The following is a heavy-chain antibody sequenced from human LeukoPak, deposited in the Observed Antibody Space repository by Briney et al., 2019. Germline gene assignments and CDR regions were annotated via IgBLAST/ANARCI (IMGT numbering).Heavy chain of an antibody. D-gene: IGHD3-9*01. CDR1: GYTFTSYY. CDR2: IIPIFGTA. CDR3: ARARTYYDILTGYVPGRDAFDI. J-gene: IGHJ3*02. V-gene: IGHV1-69*13. Sequence: ASVKVSCKASGYTFTSYYMHWVRQAPGQGLEWMGGIIPIFGTANYAQKFQGRVTITADESTSTAYMELSSLRSEDTAVYYCARARTYYDILTGYVPGRDAFDIWGQGTMVTVSS.